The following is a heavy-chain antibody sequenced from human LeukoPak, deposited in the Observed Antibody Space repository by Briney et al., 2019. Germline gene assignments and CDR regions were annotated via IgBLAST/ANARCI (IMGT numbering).Heavy chain of an antibody. Sequence: SETLSLTCTVSGGSINISYSSWIRQPPGKGMERNGYIYHRGSTNYNPSLKSRITVSVDTSKNQFSLKVTSVTAADTAVYYCARSGVFSGYDAFDIWGQGTTVTVSS. V-gene: IGHV4-59*08. D-gene: IGHD3-9*01. CDR1: GGSINISY. J-gene: IGHJ3*02. CDR2: IYHRGST. CDR3: ARSGVFSGYDAFDI.